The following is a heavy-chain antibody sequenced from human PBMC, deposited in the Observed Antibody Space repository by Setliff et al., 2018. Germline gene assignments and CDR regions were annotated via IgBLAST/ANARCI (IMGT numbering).Heavy chain of an antibody. J-gene: IGHJ5*02. D-gene: IGHD3-22*01. CDR3: ARGPRFDYESPTYRRRFDP. CDR1: GASFSDYY. Sequence: PSETLSLTCAVSGASFSDYYWTWIRQSPGKGLEWIGEINHSGSTNYNPSLKSRVTISLDTSKNLFSLKLSSVTAADTAVYFCARGPRFDYESPTYRRRFDPWGQGTAVTVSS. V-gene: IGHV4-34*01. CDR2: INHSGST.